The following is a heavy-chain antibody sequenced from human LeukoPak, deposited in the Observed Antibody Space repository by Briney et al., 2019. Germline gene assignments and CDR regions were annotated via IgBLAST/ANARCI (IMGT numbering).Heavy chain of an antibody. Sequence: PGGSLRLSCAASRFTFNTYTMHWVRRAPGKGLEWVSLISFDGSSKYYSDSVKGRFTISRDNSRNTLYLQMNSLRAEGTAVYYCARDQVWNDNYRFDSWGQGTLVTVSS. CDR2: ISFDGSSK. CDR1: RFTFNTYT. CDR3: ARDQVWNDNYRFDS. V-gene: IGHV3-30*04. J-gene: IGHJ4*02. D-gene: IGHD1-1*01.